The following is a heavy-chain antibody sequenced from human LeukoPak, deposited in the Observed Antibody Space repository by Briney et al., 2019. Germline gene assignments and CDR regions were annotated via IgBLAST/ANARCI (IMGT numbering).Heavy chain of an antibody. CDR2: IYSGGST. CDR3: VRVWGDEPYGMDV. CDR1: GFTVSTNY. J-gene: IGHJ6*02. D-gene: IGHD3-16*01. Sequence: PGGSMRLSCAASGFTVSTNYMNWVRQAPGKGLEWVSIIYSGGSTYYADSVKGRFTISRDNSKNTVYLQMNSLRAEDTAVYYCVRVWGDEPYGMDVWGQGTTVTVSS. V-gene: IGHV3-53*01.